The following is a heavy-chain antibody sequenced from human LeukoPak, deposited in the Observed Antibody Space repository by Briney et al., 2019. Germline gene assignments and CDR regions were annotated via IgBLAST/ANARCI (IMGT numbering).Heavy chain of an antibody. V-gene: IGHV4-39*07. D-gene: IGHD6-13*01. CDR1: GGSVSSTSYY. CDR3: ARGGRSWYDY. Sequence: SETLSLTCTVSGGSVSSTSYYWGWIRQPPGKGLEWIGSMYYSGNTYYNPSLKSRVTISVDKSKNQFSLKLSSVTAADTAVYYCARGGRSWYDYWGQGTLVTVSS. CDR2: MYYSGNT. J-gene: IGHJ4*02.